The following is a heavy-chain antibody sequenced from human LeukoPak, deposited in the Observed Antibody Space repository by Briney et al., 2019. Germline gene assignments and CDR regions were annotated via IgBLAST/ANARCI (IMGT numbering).Heavy chain of an antibody. Sequence: GGSLRLSCAASGFTFSIFWMHWVRRAPGKGLVWVSRINSDGSSTDYADSVKGRFTISRDNAKNTLYLQMNSLRAEDTAVYYCARRWAVAAVDYWGQGTLVTASS. V-gene: IGHV3-74*01. D-gene: IGHD6-19*01. J-gene: IGHJ4*02. CDR1: GFTFSIFW. CDR3: ARRWAVAAVDY. CDR2: INSDGSST.